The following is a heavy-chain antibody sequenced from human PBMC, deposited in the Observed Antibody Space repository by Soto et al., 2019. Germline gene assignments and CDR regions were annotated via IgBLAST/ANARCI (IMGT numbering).Heavy chain of an antibody. Sequence: PSETLSLTCTISGGSISSYDYYWSWIRQPPGKGLEGIWYMYYSGSTYYNPSLKSRVTISVDTSKNQFSLKLSSVTAADTAVYYCARPVRRGPAFDYWGQGTLVTVSS. J-gene: IGHJ4*02. CDR2: MYYSGST. D-gene: IGHD3-10*01. CDR1: GGSISSYDYY. V-gene: IGHV4-30-4*01. CDR3: ARPVRRGPAFDY.